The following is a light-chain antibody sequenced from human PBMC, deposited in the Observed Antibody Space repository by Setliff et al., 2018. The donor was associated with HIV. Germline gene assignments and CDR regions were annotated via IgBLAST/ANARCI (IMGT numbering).Light chain of an antibody. CDR1: SSDVGGYNY. CDR3: SSYTSNNSGV. V-gene: IGLV2-14*03. CDR2: GVT. Sequence: QSVLAQPASVSGSPGQSITISCTGTSSDVGGYNYVSWYQQHPGKAPKLMIYGVTNRPSGVSNRFSGSNSGNTASLTISGLQAEDEADYYCSSYTSNNSGVFGTGTKVTVL. J-gene: IGLJ1*01.